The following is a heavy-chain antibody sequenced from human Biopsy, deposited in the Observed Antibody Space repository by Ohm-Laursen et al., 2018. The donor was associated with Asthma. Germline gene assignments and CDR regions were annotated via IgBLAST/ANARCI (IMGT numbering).Heavy chain of an antibody. Sequence: TLSLTCDVYPGSFSGFFWTWLRQSPGKGLEWIGETNERGVTNNNPSLKSRVIISIDTYWNRVSLKLTSVTAADTAVYYCARGPELDVWGRGTTVTVSS. CDR2: TNERGVT. CDR3: ARGPELDV. J-gene: IGHJ6*02. CDR1: PGSFSGFF. V-gene: IGHV4-34*01.